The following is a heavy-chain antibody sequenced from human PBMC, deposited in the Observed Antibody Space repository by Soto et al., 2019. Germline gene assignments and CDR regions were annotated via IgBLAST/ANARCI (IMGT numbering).Heavy chain of an antibody. CDR2: INPSGDST. CDR1: GFTFSRHG. J-gene: IGHJ4*02. V-gene: IGHV3-23*01. Sequence: GGSLRLSCVASGFTFSRHGLSWVRQAPGKGLEWVSTINPSGDSTFYADSVKGRFTISRDNSKNTVCLQMNSLSVGDTAVYLCAKVDVSTAGSFDYWGQGALVTVSS. CDR3: AKVDVSTAGSFDY. D-gene: IGHD6-13*01.